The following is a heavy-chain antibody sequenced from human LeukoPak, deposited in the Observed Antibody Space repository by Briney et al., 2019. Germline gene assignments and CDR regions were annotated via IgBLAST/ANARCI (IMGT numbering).Heavy chain of an antibody. Sequence: VESLKISCKGSGYSFTSYWIRWVRQIPGKGLEWMGIIYPGDSDTRYSPSFQGQVTISADKSISTAYLQWSSLKASDTAMYYCARTIAAAKAGASHWFDPWGQGTLVTVSS. D-gene: IGHD6-13*01. J-gene: IGHJ5*02. V-gene: IGHV5-51*01. CDR3: ARTIAAAKAGASHWFDP. CDR1: GYSFTSYW. CDR2: IYPGDSDT.